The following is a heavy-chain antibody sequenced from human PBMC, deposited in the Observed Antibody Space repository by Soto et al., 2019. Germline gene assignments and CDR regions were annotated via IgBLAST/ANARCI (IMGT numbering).Heavy chain of an antibody. Sequence: PGGSLRLFCAASGFTFTDYAMTWVRQAPGKGLEWVSSISGSASSTFYAGSVKGRFTISRDNSRNTVSLQMNSLRAEDTAVYYCAKASSTISPDYWGQGTLVTVSS. CDR1: GFTFTDYA. J-gene: IGHJ4*02. D-gene: IGHD5-12*01. CDR3: AKASSTISPDY. V-gene: IGHV3-23*01. CDR2: ISGSASST.